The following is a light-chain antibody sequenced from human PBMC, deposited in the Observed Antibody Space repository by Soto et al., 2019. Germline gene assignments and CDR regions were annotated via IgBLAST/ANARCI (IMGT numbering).Light chain of an antibody. CDR2: SNN. V-gene: IGLV1-44*01. CDR1: SSNIGSNT. Sequence: QSVLTQPPSASGTPGQRVTISCSGSSSNIGSNTVKWYQQLPGTAPKLLIYSNNQRPSGVPERFSGSKSGTSASLAISGLQSEDEAEYYCAAWDDSLNGHVVFGGGTKLTVL. CDR3: AAWDDSLNGHVV. J-gene: IGLJ2*01.